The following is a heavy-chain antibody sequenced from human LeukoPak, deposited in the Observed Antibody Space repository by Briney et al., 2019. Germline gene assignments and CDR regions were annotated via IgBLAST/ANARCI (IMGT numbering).Heavy chain of an antibody. D-gene: IGHD2-15*01. Sequence: GGSLRLSCAASGFTFSSYGMHWVRQAPGKGLEWVAFIRYDGSNKYYADSVKGRFTISRDNSKNTLYLQMNSLRAEDTAVYYCAKDRDRYCSGGSCYYMDVWGKGTTVTISS. CDR1: GFTFSSYG. J-gene: IGHJ6*03. CDR3: AKDRDRYCSGGSCYYMDV. V-gene: IGHV3-30*02. CDR2: IRYDGSNK.